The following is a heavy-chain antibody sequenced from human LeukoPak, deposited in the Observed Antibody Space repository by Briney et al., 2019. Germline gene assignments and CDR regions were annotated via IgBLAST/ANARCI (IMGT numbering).Heavy chain of an antibody. CDR2: ISSSSSYI. D-gene: IGHD3-3*01. V-gene: IGHV3-21*04. CDR3: ASCNGAGKPYDFWSGRYYYYYMDV. J-gene: IGHJ6*03. CDR1: GFTFDDYA. Sequence: GRSLRLSCAASGFTFDDYAMHWVRQAPGKGLEWVSSISSSSSYIYYADSVKGRFTISRDNAKNSLYLQMNSLRAEDTAVYYCASCNGAGKPYDFWSGRYYYYYMDVWGKGTTVTVSS.